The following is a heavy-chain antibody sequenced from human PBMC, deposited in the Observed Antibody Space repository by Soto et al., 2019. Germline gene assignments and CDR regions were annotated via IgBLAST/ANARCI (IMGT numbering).Heavy chain of an antibody. CDR1: GFIFDDYA. V-gene: IGHV3-9*01. Sequence: EVKLVESGGGLVQPGRSLRLSCATSGFIFDDYAMHWVRQAPGKGLEWVSGISWNSGVINYADSVKGRFTTSRDNAKNSLYQQLSSLSTADTATYFCAKDTSGAEVGIMDVWGKRTTVIVSS. J-gene: IGHJ6*03. CDR3: AKDTSGAEVGIMDV. CDR2: ISWNSGVI. D-gene: IGHD6-25*01.